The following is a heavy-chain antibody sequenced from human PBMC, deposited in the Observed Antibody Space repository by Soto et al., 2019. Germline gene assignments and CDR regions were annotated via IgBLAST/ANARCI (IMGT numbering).Heavy chain of an antibody. CDR2: IYWDDDK. CDR1: GFSLSTSGVG. J-gene: IGHJ4*02. V-gene: IGHV2-5*02. Sequence: QITLKESGPTLVKPTQTLTLTCTFSGFSLSTSGVGVGWIRQPPGKALEWLALIYWDDDKRYSPSLKSRLTXTXXPSKNPVVLTMTNMDPVDTATYYCAHVGGGSHFDYWGQGTLVTVSS. D-gene: IGHD5-12*01. CDR3: AHVGGGSHFDY.